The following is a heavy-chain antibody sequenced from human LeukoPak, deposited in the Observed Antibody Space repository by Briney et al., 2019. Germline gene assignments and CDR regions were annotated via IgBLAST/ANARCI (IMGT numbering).Heavy chain of an antibody. J-gene: IGHJ6*02. V-gene: IGHV3-21*01. CDR1: GFTFSSYS. CDR3: ARDLERRRYYSMDV. Sequence: PGGSLRLSCAASGFTFSSYSMNWVRQAPGKGLVWVSSISSSSSYIYYADSVKGRFTISRDNAKNSLYLQMNSLRAEDTAVYYCARDLERRRYYSMDVWGQGTTVTVSS. CDR2: ISSSSSYI. D-gene: IGHD1-1*01.